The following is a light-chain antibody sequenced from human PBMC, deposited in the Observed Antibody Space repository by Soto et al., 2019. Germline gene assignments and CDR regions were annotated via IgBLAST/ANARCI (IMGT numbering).Light chain of an antibody. Sequence: ESVLTQSPGTLALSPGESATLSCRASQGGFGNYLAWYQQKPGQAPRLLIYLAFKRTPGTPDRFTVSGSGTDFTLTINGLRPEDFATYSCHQYGLAPSTVDQGTKVEIK. CDR1: QGGFGNY. CDR3: HQYGLAPST. CDR2: LAF. J-gene: IGKJ1*01. V-gene: IGKV3-20*01.